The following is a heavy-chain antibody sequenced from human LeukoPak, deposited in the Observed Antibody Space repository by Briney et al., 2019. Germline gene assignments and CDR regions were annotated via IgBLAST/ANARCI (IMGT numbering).Heavy chain of an antibody. Sequence: GGSLRLSCAASGFTFSSYATSWVRQAPGKGLEWVSAISGSGGSTYYADSVKGRFTISRDNSKNTLYLQMNSLRAEDTAVYYCAKVVLYYGSGSYGYWGQGTLVTVSS. CDR2: ISGSGGST. D-gene: IGHD3-10*01. V-gene: IGHV3-23*01. J-gene: IGHJ4*02. CDR3: AKVVLYYGSGSYGY. CDR1: GFTFSSYA.